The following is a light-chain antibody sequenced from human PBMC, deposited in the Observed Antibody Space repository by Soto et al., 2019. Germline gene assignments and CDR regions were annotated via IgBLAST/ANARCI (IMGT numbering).Light chain of an antibody. CDR2: DVT. Sequence: QSALTQPASVSGSPGQSITISCTGTSGDIGYYNHVSWYQQHPGKAPKVIIYDVTYRPSGVSNRFSGSRSGNTASLTISGLQPDDVADYYCSSYAASSPLFGGGTQLTVL. CDR1: SGDIGYYNH. J-gene: IGLJ2*01. CDR3: SSYAASSPL. V-gene: IGLV2-14*03.